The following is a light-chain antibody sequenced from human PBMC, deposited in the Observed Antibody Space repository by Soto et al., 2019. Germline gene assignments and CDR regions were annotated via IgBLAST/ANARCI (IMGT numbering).Light chain of an antibody. CDR3: HQRSNWPPGFT. Sequence: EIVLTQSPATLSLSPGERATLSCRASQISSSYLAWYQQKPGQAPRLLIYDTSNRATGVPARFSGSGSGTDFTLTISSLEPEDFAVYYCHQRSNWPPGFTFGPGTKVDIK. CDR1: QISSSY. CDR2: DTS. J-gene: IGKJ3*01. V-gene: IGKV3-11*01.